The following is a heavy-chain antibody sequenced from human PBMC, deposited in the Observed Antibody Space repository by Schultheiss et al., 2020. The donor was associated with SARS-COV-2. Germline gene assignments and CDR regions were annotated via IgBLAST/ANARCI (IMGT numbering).Heavy chain of an antibody. CDR1: GGTFSSYA. CDR2: IIPIFGTA. CDR3: ARVGPPLPPYYYYYGMDV. Sequence: SVKVSCKASGGTFSSYAISWVRQAPGQGLEWMGGIIPIFGTANYAQKFQGRVTMTTDTSTSTAYMELRSLRSDDTAVYDCARVGPPLPPYYYYYGMDVWGQGTTVTVSS. V-gene: IGHV1-69*05. J-gene: IGHJ6*02.